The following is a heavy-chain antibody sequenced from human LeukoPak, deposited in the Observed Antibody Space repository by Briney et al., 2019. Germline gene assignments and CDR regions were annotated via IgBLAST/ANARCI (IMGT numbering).Heavy chain of an antibody. CDR1: GFSLSTSGAG. D-gene: IGHD2-21*01. V-gene: IGHV2-5*02. J-gene: IGHJ4*02. Sequence: ESGPTLVKPTQTLTLTCTFSGFSLSTSGAGVGWIRQPPGKALEWLALIYWDDDKRYSPSLKSRLTITKDTSKDQVVLTMTNVDPVDTATYYCAHRPGRGIPAAHWGQGTLVTVSS. CDR3: AHRPGRGIPAAH. CDR2: IYWDDDK.